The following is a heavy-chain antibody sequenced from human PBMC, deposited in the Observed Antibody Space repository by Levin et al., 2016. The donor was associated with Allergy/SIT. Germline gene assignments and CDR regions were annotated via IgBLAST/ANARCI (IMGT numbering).Heavy chain of an antibody. J-gene: IGHJ5*02. CDR3: ARDQRMYNGRWFDP. V-gene: IGHV3-7*04. CDR1: GFTFSSYW. CDR2: IKQDGSEK. Sequence: GESLKISCAASGFTFSSYWMSWVRQAPGKGLEWVANIKQDGSEKYYVDSVKGRFTISRDNAKNSLYLQMNSLRAEDTAVYYCARDQRMYNGRWFDPWGQGTLVTVSS. D-gene: IGHD1-1*01.